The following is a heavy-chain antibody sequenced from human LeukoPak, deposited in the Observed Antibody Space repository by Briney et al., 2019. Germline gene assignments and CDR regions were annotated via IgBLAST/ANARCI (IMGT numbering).Heavy chain of an antibody. Sequence: ASVKVSCKASGYTFTSYDINWVRQATGQGLEWMGWMNPNSGNTGYAQKFQGRVTMTRNTSISTAYMELGSLRSEDTAVYYCARGREIPTDFDYWGQGTLVTVSS. CDR2: MNPNSGNT. D-gene: IGHD2-2*02. J-gene: IGHJ4*02. V-gene: IGHV1-8*01. CDR3: ARGREIPTDFDY. CDR1: GYTFTSYD.